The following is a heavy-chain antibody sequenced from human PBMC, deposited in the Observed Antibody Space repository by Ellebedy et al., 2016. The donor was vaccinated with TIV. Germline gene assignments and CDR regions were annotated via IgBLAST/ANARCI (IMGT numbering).Heavy chain of an antibody. V-gene: IGHV3-30*01. Sequence: PGGSLRLSCKASGFTFSDYPMHWVRQVPGKGLEWVAVIAYDGNDEYYADSVKGRFTISRDNSKNTLYLQMISLRAEDTTVYFCARDDYYGSGTDYWGQGTLVTVSS. D-gene: IGHD3-10*01. J-gene: IGHJ4*02. CDR1: GFTFSDYP. CDR2: IAYDGNDE. CDR3: ARDDYYGSGTDY.